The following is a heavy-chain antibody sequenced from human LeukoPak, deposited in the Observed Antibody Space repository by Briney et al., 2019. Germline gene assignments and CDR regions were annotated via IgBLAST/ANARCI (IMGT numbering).Heavy chain of an antibody. CDR3: AREVGATQFDY. Sequence: GGSLRLSCAASGFALSSYAMSWVRQAPGKGLEWVSATSSSDAGTYHAESVRGRFTISRDNAKNTLYLQMNSLRAEDTAVYYCAREVGATQFDYWGQGTLVTVSS. V-gene: IGHV3-23*01. CDR1: GFALSSYA. D-gene: IGHD1-26*01. J-gene: IGHJ4*02. CDR2: TSSSDAGT.